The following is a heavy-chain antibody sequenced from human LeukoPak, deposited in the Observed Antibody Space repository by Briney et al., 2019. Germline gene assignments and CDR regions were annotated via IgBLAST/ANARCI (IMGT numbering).Heavy chain of an antibody. Sequence: SETLSLTCTVSGGSISSYYWSWIRQPPGKGLEWIGYIYTSGSTNYNPSLKSRVTISVDTSKNQFSLKLSSVTAAVTAVYYCARRGYYVANWYFDLWGRGTLVTVSS. CDR3: ARRGYYVANWYFDL. CDR2: IYTSGST. V-gene: IGHV4-4*09. CDR1: GGSISSYY. D-gene: IGHD3-10*02. J-gene: IGHJ2*01.